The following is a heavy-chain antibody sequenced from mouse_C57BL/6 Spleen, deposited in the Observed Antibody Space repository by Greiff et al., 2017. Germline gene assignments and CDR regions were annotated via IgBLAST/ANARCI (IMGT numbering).Heavy chain of an antibody. CDR3: AAYSNYVGGYMDY. Sequence: QVQLKQPGTELVKPGASVKLSCKASGYTFTSYWMHWVKQRPGQGLEWIGNINPSNGGTNYNEKFKSKATLTVDKSSSTAYMQLSSLTSEDSAVYYCAAYSNYVGGYMDYWGQGTSVTVSS. V-gene: IGHV1-53*01. CDR1: GYTFTSYW. J-gene: IGHJ4*01. D-gene: IGHD2-5*01. CDR2: INPSNGGT.